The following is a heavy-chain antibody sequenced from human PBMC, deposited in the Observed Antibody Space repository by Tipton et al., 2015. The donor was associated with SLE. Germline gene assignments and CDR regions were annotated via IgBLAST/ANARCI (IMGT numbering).Heavy chain of an antibody. CDR3: ARVSRGYSGYEWAGFFDY. V-gene: IGHV4-59*12. CDR1: GGSISGYH. CDR2: ISYTETT. J-gene: IGHJ4*02. Sequence: TLSLTCTVSGGSISGYHWSWLRQPPGKGLEWIGYISYTETTKYNPSLESRVIISVDTSKNQFSLRLTSVTAADTAVYHCARVSRGYSGYEWAGFFDYWGQGALVTVSS. D-gene: IGHD5-12*01.